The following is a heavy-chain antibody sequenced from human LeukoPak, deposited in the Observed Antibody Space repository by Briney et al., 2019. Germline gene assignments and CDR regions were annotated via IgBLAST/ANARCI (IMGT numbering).Heavy chain of an antibody. CDR2: IYYSGST. Sequence: SETLSLTCTVSGYSISSGYYWGWIRQPPGKGLEWIGNIYYSGSTYYNPSLKSRVAISVDTSKNQFSLKLSSVTAADTAVYYCARDAGDYYYYYYMDVWGKGTTVTISS. V-gene: IGHV4-38-2*02. D-gene: IGHD3-10*01. CDR1: GYSISSGYY. J-gene: IGHJ6*03. CDR3: ARDAGDYYYYYYMDV.